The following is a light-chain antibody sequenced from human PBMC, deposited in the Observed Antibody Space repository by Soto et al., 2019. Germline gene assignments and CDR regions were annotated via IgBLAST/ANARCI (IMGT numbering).Light chain of an antibody. CDR1: QSVSSY. J-gene: IGKJ4*01. CDR2: DAS. V-gene: IGKV3-11*01. Sequence: EIVLTQSPATLSLSPGERATLSCRASQSVSSYLAWYQQKHGQAPRLLIYDASNRASGVPARFTGSGSGTDFTLTIGSLEPEDFAVYYCQQLTNWSLTFGGGTRVDIK. CDR3: QQLTNWSLT.